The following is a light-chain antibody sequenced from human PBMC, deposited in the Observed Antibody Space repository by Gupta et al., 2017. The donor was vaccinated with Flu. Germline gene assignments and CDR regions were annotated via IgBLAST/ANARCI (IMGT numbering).Light chain of an antibody. CDR3: QHEDSSPRT. Sequence: AIRMTQSPSSFSASTGDRVTITCRASQGISSYLAWYQQKPGKAPKLLIYAASTVQSGVPSRFSGSGSGTDFTLTISGLQSEDFATYYCQHEDSSPRTFGQGTKVEIK. J-gene: IGKJ1*01. CDR1: QGISSY. CDR2: AAS. V-gene: IGKV1-8*01.